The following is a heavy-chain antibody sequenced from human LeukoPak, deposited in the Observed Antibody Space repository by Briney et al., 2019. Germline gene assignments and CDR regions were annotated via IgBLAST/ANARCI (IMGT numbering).Heavy chain of an antibody. CDR2: IHSSGYT. D-gene: IGHD1-26*01. V-gene: IGHV4-4*09. CDR3: AKRQGPNSGSYDYFDP. J-gene: IGHJ5*02. CDR1: GGSISSYY. Sequence: SETLSLTCTVSGGSISSYYWSWIRQPPGQGLGWIAYIHSSGYTNYNPSLKSRVTISVDTSKNQFSLKVTSVPAADTAVYYCAKRQGPNSGSYDYFDPWGQGTLVTVSS.